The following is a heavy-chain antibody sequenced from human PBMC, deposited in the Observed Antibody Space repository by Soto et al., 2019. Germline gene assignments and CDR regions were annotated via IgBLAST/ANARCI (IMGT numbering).Heavy chain of an antibody. Sequence: QVQLQESGPGLVKPSQTLSLTCTVSGGSISSGGYYWSWIRQHPGKGLEWIGYIAYSGSTYYNPALKSRVTISVDTSKNQFSLKLSSVTAADTAVYYCARDYYEASGWFDPWGQGTLVTVSS. CDR2: IAYSGST. D-gene: IGHD3-22*01. CDR3: ARDYYEASGWFDP. J-gene: IGHJ5*02. CDR1: GGSISSGGYY. V-gene: IGHV4-31*03.